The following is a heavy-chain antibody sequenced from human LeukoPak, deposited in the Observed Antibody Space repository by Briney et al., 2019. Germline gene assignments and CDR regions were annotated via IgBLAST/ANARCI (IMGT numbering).Heavy chain of an antibody. V-gene: IGHV4-59*08. CDR2: AYYSGHT. CDR1: VGSISDNY. CDR3: ARHPFATPFDY. Sequence: SETLSLTCTVSVGSISDNYWSWIRQPPGKGLEWIGYAYYSGHTNYNSSLKSRVTMSLDTSKSQFSLRLSSVTAADTAVYFCARHPFATPFDYWGPGTLVTVSS. J-gene: IGHJ4*02. D-gene: IGHD2-15*01.